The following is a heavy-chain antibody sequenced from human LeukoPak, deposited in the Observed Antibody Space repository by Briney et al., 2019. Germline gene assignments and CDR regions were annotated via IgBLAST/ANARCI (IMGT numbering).Heavy chain of an antibody. CDR3: ARVGNYYDSSGYYDDAFDI. D-gene: IGHD3-22*01. CDR1: GGSVSSGSYY. J-gene: IGHJ3*02. Sequence: SETLSLTCTVSGGSVSSGSYYWSWIRQPPGKGLEWIGYIYYSGSTNYNPSLKSRVTISVDTSKNQFSLKLSSVTAADTAVYYCARVGNYYDSSGYYDDAFDIWGQGTMVTVSS. V-gene: IGHV4-61*01. CDR2: IYYSGST.